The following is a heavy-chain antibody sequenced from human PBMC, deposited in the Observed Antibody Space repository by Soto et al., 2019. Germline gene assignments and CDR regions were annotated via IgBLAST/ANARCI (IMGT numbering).Heavy chain of an antibody. CDR1: GDSISTPEFF. J-gene: IGHJ6*02. V-gene: IGHV4-31*03. CDR2: IFHTGST. D-gene: IGHD2-21*01. CDR3: ARDSTIASAGRGLDV. Sequence: QLQESGPGLVKSSQTLSLTCTVSGDSISTPEFFWAWVRQPPGRGLEWIGYIFHTGSTYQNPSLQSRLTMSIDTSKGQFSRILSSVTAPDTATYYCARDSTIASAGRGLDVWGQGITVTVSS.